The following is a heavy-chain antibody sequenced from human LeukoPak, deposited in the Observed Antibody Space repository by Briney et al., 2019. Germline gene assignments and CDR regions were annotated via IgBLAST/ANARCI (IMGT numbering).Heavy chain of an antibody. CDR3: ARSSGTGTFSY. CDR2: VYYGRSP. CDR1: GDSISRSTYY. D-gene: IGHD6-25*01. Sequence: SETLSLTCTVSGDSISRSTYYWAWIRQPPGKGLEWIGSVYYGRSPYFNPPLESRATISVDTSKNHFSLKMSSVTAADTAVYYCARSSGTGTFSYWGQGTLVTVSS. V-gene: IGHV4-39*02. J-gene: IGHJ4*02.